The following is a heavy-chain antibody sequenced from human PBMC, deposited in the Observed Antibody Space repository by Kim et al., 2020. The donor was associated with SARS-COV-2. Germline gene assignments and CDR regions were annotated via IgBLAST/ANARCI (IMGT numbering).Heavy chain of an antibody. CDR1: RYTFTSYW. CDR3: ARAWDQNFDY. J-gene: IGHJ4*02. V-gene: IGHV1-46*01. D-gene: IGHD1-26*01. Sequence: ASVKVSCKASRYTFTSYWIHWVRQAPGQGLEWMGMVNPSGAGPRYAQNFQGRVTTTSDTSTSTVYMELSSLRSEDTAAYYCARAWDQNFDYWGQGTPVTGSS. CDR2: VNPSGAGP.